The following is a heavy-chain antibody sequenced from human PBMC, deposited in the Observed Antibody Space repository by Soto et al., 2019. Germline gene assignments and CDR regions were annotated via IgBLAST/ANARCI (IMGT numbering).Heavy chain of an antibody. Sequence: QVPLVESGGGVVQPGKSLRLSCAGTGLTFNSYGMHWVRQAPGKGLEWVAVIWYDGYNKYYADSVKGRFAISRDNSKNTVYLEMNSLRAEETAVYYCARGTGWSNWYFDLWGRGTLVTVSS. J-gene: IGHJ2*01. V-gene: IGHV3-33*01. CDR3: ARGTGWSNWYFDL. CDR2: IWYDGYNK. D-gene: IGHD6-19*01. CDR1: GLTFNSYG.